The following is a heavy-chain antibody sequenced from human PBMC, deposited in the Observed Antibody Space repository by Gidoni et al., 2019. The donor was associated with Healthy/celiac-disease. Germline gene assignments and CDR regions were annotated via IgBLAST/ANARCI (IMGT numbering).Heavy chain of an antibody. Sequence: QVQLQQWGAGLLRPSETLSPTCAVYGGSFGDYYWSWIRQPPGKGLEWIGEINDSGSTNYNSSLDSRVTISVDTSKNQFSLKLNSVTAADTAVYYCARARSFTSYDYWGQGTLVTVSS. J-gene: IGHJ4*02. D-gene: IGHD2-2*01. V-gene: IGHV4-34*01. CDR1: GGSFGDYY. CDR3: ARARSFTSYDY. CDR2: INDSGST.